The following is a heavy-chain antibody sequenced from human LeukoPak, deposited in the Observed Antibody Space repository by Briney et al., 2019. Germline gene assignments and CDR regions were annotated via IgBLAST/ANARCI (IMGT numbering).Heavy chain of an antibody. D-gene: IGHD5-18*01. J-gene: IGHJ3*02. Sequence: PGGSLRLSCAASGFTFSGYAMSWVRQAPGKGLEWVSAISGSGGSTYYADSVKGRFTISRDNSKNTLYLQMNSLRAEDTAVYYCAKGYGYSYAFDIWGQGTMVTVSS. CDR1: GFTFSGYA. V-gene: IGHV3-23*01. CDR2: ISGSGGST. CDR3: AKGYGYSYAFDI.